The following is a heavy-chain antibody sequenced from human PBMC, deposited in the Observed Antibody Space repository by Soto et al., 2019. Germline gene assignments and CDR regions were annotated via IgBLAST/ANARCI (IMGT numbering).Heavy chain of an antibody. V-gene: IGHV4-34*01. J-gene: IGHJ4*02. CDR3: ASDPAMVLPYYFDD. Sequence: QVQLQQWGAGLLKPSETLSLTCAVYGGSFSGYYWSWIRQPPGKGLEWIGEINHSGSTNYNPSLTSRVTISVDTSKNQFSLKLSSVTAADTAVYYGASDPAMVLPYYFDDWGQGTMVTVSS. CDR1: GGSFSGYY. D-gene: IGHD5-18*01. CDR2: INHSGST.